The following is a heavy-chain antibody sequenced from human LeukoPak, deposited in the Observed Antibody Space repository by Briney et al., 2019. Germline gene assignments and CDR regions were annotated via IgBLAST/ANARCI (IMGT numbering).Heavy chain of an antibody. CDR3: ARDAHFYPAYDKLRY. CDR2: ISYDGSNK. Sequence: GRSLRLSCAASGFTFSSYAMHWVRQAPGEGLEWVAVISYDGSNKYYADSVKGRFTISRDNSKNTLYLQMNSLRAENTAVYYCARDAHFYPAYDKLRYWGQGTLVTVSS. V-gene: IGHV3-30-3*01. J-gene: IGHJ4*02. CDR1: GFTFSSYA. D-gene: IGHD3-22*01.